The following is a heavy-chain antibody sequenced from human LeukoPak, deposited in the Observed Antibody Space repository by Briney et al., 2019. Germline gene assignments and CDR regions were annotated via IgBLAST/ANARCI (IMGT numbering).Heavy chain of an antibody. J-gene: IGHJ3*02. D-gene: IGHD2-15*01. CDR1: GGSISTDY. V-gene: IGHV4-59*01. Sequence: SETLSLTCTVSGGSISTDYWSWIRQPPGKGPDWIGYVSFGGGTNYNPSLKSRVITSADTSKNQFSLNLTSVTAADTAVYYCVRASVESGGAFDIWGQGTMVTVSS. CDR3: VRASVESGGAFDI. CDR2: VSFGGGT.